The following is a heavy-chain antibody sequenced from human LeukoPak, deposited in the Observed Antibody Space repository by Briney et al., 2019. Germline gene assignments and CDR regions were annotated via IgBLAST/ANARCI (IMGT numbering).Heavy chain of an antibody. J-gene: IGHJ4*02. Sequence: PTETLSLTCTVSGGSISSYYWSWIRQPPGKGLEWIGYIYYSGSTNYNPSLKSRVTISVDTSKNQFSLKLSSVTAADTAVYYCARVGYSSGWYFRWNYFDYWGQGTLVTVSS. V-gene: IGHV4-59*08. CDR2: IYYSGST. CDR1: GGSISSYY. CDR3: ARVGYSSGWYFRWNYFDY. D-gene: IGHD6-19*01.